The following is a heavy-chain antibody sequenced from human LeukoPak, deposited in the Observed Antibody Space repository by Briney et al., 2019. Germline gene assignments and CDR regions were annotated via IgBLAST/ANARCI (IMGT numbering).Heavy chain of an antibody. V-gene: IGHV3-7*01. CDR1: AFTSSSYW. CDR2: IKQDGSEH. CDR3: ARGRGGDCYSCWFDP. D-gene: IGHD2-21*02. J-gene: IGHJ5*02. Sequence: GGSLRLSCAASAFTSSSYWMSWVRQGPGKGLEWVANIKQDGSEHYTVDSVKGRFTISRDNAKNSLYLQMNSLRAEDTAVYYCARGRGGDCYSCWFDPWGQGALVTVSS.